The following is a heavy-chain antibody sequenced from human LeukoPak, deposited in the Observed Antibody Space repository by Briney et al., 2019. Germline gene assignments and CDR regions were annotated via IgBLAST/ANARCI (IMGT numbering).Heavy chain of an antibody. Sequence: KPSETLSLTCAVYGGSFSGYYWSWIRQPPGKGLEWIGEINHSGSTNYNPSLKSRVTISVDTSKNQFSLKLSSVTAADTAVYYCRYSSSWYSAFDIWGQGTMVTVSS. CDR1: GGSFSGYY. V-gene: IGHV4-34*01. CDR2: INHSGST. J-gene: IGHJ3*02. CDR3: RYSSSWYSAFDI. D-gene: IGHD6-13*01.